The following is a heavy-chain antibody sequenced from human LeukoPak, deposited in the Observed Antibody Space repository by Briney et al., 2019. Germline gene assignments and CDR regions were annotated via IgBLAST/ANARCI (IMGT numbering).Heavy chain of an antibody. D-gene: IGHD1-1*01. J-gene: IGHJ6*03. V-gene: IGHV3-23*01. CDR1: GFTFSSYA. Sequence: GGSLRLSCAASGFTFSSYAMSGVRQAPGKGLEWGSGISGSGGSTYYADSVKGRFTISRDNSKNTLYLQMNSLRAEDTAVYYCAKGTGTTRYYYMDVWGKGTTVTVSS. CDR3: AKGTGTTRYYYMDV. CDR2: ISGSGGST.